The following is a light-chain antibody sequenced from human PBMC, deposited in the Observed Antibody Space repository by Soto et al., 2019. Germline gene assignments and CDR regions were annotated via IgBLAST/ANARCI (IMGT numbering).Light chain of an antibody. J-gene: IGKJ5*01. CDR3: QRTYNDP. Sequence: DIQLTQSPSSLSASVGDRIIITCRVSQGITGYLNWYRQKPGKVPKLLTYSAFSVQSGVPSRFSGRGSGTDFTLSFSSLQSEDVATSYGQRTYNDPFGQGTRLDIQ. V-gene: IGKV1-27*01. CDR2: SAF. CDR1: QGITGY.